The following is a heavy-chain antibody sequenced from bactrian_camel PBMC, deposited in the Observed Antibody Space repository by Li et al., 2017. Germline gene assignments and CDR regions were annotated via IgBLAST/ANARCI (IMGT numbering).Heavy chain of an antibody. Sequence: DVQLVESGGGSVQTGGSLRLSCVASGYTFSGRGICIGWFRQVPGKEREGVAAIFTGGISTYYADSVTGRFTITQDKAKNTVYLQLNSLEPEDTAVYYCATALQSGGYGQYEYHVWGQGTQV. V-gene: IGHV3S31*01. J-gene: IGHJ4*01. CDR1: GYTFSGRGIC. CDR2: IFTGGIST. CDR3: ATALQSGGYGQYEYHV. D-gene: IGHD3*01.